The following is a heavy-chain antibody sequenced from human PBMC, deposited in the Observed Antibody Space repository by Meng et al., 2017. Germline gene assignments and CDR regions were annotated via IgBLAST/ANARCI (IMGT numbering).Heavy chain of an antibody. CDR1: GYTFTSYA. Sequence: ASVKVSCKASGYTFTSYAMNWVRQAPGQGLEWMGWISTNTGNPTYAQGFTGRFVFSLDTSVSTAYLQISSLKAEDTAVYYCARPPRRYYDSSGYYKVAEYFQHWGQGTLVTVSS. V-gene: IGHV7-4-1*02. J-gene: IGHJ1*01. CDR2: ISTNTGNP. D-gene: IGHD3-22*01. CDR3: ARPPRRYYDSSGYYKVAEYFQH.